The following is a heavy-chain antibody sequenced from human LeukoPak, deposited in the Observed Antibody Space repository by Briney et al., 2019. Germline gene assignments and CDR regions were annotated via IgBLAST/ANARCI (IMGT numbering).Heavy chain of an antibody. Sequence: GSLRLSCAASGFTFSSYSMNWVRQAPGKGLEWIGEINHSGSTNYNPSLKSRVTISVDTSKNQFSLKLSSVTAADTAVYYCPRRSVAATGGRHNWFDPWGQGTLVTVSS. J-gene: IGHJ5*02. CDR3: PRRSVAATGGRHNWFDP. CDR2: INHSGST. CDR1: GFTFSSYS. D-gene: IGHD6-25*01. V-gene: IGHV4-34*08.